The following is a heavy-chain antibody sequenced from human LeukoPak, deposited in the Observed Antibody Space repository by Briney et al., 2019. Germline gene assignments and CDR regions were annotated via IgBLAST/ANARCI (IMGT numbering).Heavy chain of an antibody. CDR1: AFTVSSNY. V-gene: IGHV3-53*04. D-gene: IGHD4-17*01. CDR3: ASGESAQQVFEY. J-gene: IGHJ4*02. Sequence: PGGSLRLSCAASAFTVSSNYMSWVRQAPGKGLDWVSVIRAGGNSHYADSVKGRFTVSRHNSENTVYLQMNSLRPEDTAVYYCASGESAQQVFEYWGQGTLVTVSS. CDR2: IRAGGNS.